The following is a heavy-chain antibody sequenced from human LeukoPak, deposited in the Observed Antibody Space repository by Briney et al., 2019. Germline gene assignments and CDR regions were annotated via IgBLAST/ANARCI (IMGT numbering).Heavy chain of an antibody. D-gene: IGHD5-12*01. CDR1: GSTFSSYA. V-gene: IGHV3-23*01. J-gene: IGHJ4*02. Sequence: PGGSLRLSCAASGSTFSSYAMSWVRQAPGKGLEWVSAISGSGGSTYYADSVKGRSTISSDNSKNTLYLQMNSLRAEDTAVYYCAKDQGAYSGYDEGVLGFDYRGQGTLVTVSS. CDR3: AKDQGAYSGYDEGVLGFDY. CDR2: ISGSGGST.